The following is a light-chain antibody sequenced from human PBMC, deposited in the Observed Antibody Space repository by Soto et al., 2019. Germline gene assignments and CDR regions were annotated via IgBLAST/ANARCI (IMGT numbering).Light chain of an antibody. V-gene: IGLV2-14*03. CDR3: TSYTSSRTYV. Sequence: QSALTQPASVSGSPGQSITVSCTGTSNDVGAYNYVSWYQQHPGTAPKLMIYDVSNRPSGVSNRFSGSKSGNTASLTISGLQAEDEADYYCTSYTSSRTYVFGTGTNVTVL. CDR2: DVS. J-gene: IGLJ1*01. CDR1: SNDVGAYNY.